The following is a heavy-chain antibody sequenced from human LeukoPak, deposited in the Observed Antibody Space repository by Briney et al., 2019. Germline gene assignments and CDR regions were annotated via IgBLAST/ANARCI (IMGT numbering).Heavy chain of an antibody. J-gene: IGHJ6*03. D-gene: IGHD2-2*01. CDR3: ARVFRGVVVVPAARYYYYMDV. V-gene: IGHV1-46*01. CDR2: INPSGGST. Sequence: ASVKVSCKASGYTFTSYYMHWVRQAPGQGLEWMGIINPSGGSTSYAQKFQGRVTMTRDTSTSTVYMELSSLRSEDTAVYYCARVFRGVVVVPAARYYYYMDVWGKGTTVTVSS. CDR1: GYTFTSYY.